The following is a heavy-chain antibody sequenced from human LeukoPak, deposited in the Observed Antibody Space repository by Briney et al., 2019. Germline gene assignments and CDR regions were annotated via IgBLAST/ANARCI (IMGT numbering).Heavy chain of an antibody. CDR2: INHSGST. CDR3: ARRWLS. J-gene: IGHJ5*02. Sequence: SETLSLTCAVYGGSFSGYYWSWVRQAPGKGLEWIGEINHSGSTNYNPYLRSRVTISVHTSKNQFSLKLSSVTAADTAVYYCARRWLSWGQGTLVTVSS. D-gene: IGHD5-12*01. CDR1: GGSFSGYY. V-gene: IGHV4-34*01.